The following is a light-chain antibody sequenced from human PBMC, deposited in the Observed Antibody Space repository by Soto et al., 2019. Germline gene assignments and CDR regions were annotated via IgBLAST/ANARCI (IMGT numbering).Light chain of an antibody. J-gene: IGKJ1*01. CDR2: GST. CDR3: QEYGSSGT. V-gene: IGKV3-20*01. CDR1: QSVSSNY. Sequence: EIVLTQSPGTLSLSPGDRATLSCRASQSVSSNYLAWYQQKPGQAPRLLIYGSTNRATGIPDRFGGSRSRTDFTLTISRLEPEDFALYYCQEYGSSGTFGQGTKVEIK.